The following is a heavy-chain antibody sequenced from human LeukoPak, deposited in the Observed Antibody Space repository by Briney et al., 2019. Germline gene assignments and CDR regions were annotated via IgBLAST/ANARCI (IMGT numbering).Heavy chain of an antibody. J-gene: IGHJ4*02. V-gene: IGHV3-7*01. D-gene: IGHD3-10*01. Sequence: GGSLRLSCAVSGFDFSQHWMAWVRQAPGKGLEWVADIKRGGSEKNYVDSVKGRFTISRDDTKNSLYLQMTSLRAEDTAIYYCARGTSHGSRCDFLDSWGPGNLVSVSS. CDR3: ARGTSHGSRCDFLDS. CDR2: IKRGGSEK. CDR1: GFDFSQHW.